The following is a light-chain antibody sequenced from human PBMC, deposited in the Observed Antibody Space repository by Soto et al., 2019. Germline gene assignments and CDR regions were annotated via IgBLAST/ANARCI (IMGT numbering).Light chain of an antibody. CDR2: AAS. Sequence: DIQMTQSPSSLSASVGDRVTITCRASQSISSYLNWYQQKPGKAPKLLIYAASSLQSGVPPRFSGSGSGTDFTLTISSLQPEDFATYYCQQSYSTPLFTFGPGTKVDTK. CDR3: QQSYSTPLFT. J-gene: IGKJ3*01. CDR1: QSISSY. V-gene: IGKV1-39*01.